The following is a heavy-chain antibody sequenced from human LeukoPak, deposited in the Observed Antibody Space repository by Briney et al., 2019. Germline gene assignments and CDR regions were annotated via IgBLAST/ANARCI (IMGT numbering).Heavy chain of an antibody. CDR3: ARLGGPEELSLHDYGDYEWFDP. CDR1: GYTFTGYY. D-gene: IGHD4-17*01. J-gene: IGHJ5*02. V-gene: IGHV1-2*02. Sequence: ASVKVSCKASGYTFTGYYMHRVRQAPGQGLEWMGWINPNSGGTNYAQKLQGRVTMTTDTSTSTAYMELRSLRSDDTAVYYCARLGGPEELSLHDYGDYEWFDPWGQGTLVTVSS. CDR2: INPNSGGT.